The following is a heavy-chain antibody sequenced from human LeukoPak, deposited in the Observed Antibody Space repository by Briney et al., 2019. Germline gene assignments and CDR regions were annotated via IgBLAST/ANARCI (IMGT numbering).Heavy chain of an antibody. Sequence: PSETLSLTCTVYAGSISNFYWSRHRQPPGQGLVWFGYPYYSGSTNYNPSLKSLVTISVDTFKTPYSLKMTSVTAAATAVYYCARVSGYDWESFYDYWGQGSLVTVSS. CDR1: AGSISNFY. D-gene: IGHD5-12*01. V-gene: IGHV4-59*12. J-gene: IGHJ4*02. CDR2: PYYSGST. CDR3: ARVSGYDWESFYDY.